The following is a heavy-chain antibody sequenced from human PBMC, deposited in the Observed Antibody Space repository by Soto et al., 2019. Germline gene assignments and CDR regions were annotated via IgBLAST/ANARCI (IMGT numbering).Heavy chain of an antibody. CDR2: FSAYNGNT. CDR3: ERAGARADKINLYWYFDL. Sequence: QVQLVQSGAEVKKPGASVKVSCEASGYTFTSYGISWVRQAPGQGLEWMGWFSAYNGNTNYAQNLQGRVTMTTDKSTSTAYMELRSLRSDDTAVYYCERAGARADKINLYWYFDLWGRGTLVTVSS. D-gene: IGHD7-27*01. J-gene: IGHJ2*01. CDR1: GYTFTSYG. V-gene: IGHV1-18*01.